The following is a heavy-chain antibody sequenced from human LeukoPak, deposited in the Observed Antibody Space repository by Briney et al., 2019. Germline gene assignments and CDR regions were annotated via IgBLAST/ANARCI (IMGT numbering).Heavy chain of an antibody. CDR1: GGPFSGYY. CDR3: ARGVPAARYYYYYYMDV. V-gene: IGHV4-34*01. D-gene: IGHD2-2*01. CDR2: INHSGST. Sequence: SETLSLTCAVYGGPFSGYYWSWIRQPPGKGLEWIGEINHSGSTNYSPSLKSRVTISVDTSKNQFSLKLSSVTAADTAVYYCARGVPAARYYYYYYMDVWGKGTTVTVSS. J-gene: IGHJ6*03.